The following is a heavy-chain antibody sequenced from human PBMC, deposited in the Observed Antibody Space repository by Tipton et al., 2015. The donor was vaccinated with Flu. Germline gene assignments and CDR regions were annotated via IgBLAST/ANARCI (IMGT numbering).Heavy chain of an antibody. CDR3: AKVIPEIVSGLDY. D-gene: IGHD5/OR15-5a*01. CDR1: GFTFSSYA. V-gene: IGHV3-23*01. Sequence: SLRLSCAASGFTFSSYAMRWVRQTPGKGLEWVSSISGSGGKTYYADSVKGRFTISRDNSKNTLYLQMNGLGAEDTAVYYCAKVIPEIVSGLDYWGQGTLVTVSS. J-gene: IGHJ4*02. CDR2: ISGSGGKT.